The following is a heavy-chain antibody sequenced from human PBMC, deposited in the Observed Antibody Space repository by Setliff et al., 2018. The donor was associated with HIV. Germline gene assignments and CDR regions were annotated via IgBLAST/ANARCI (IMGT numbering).Heavy chain of an antibody. Sequence: SETLSLTCTVSGGSITSDNYYWNWIRQPAGKGLEWIGRIYTSETTNYNPSLKSRVTISADTSKNQFSLKLSSVTAADTAVYYCAGDYVGSGRPFDYWGQGTLVTVSS. V-gene: IGHV4-61*02. CDR3: AGDYVGSGRPFDY. J-gene: IGHJ4*02. D-gene: IGHD1-1*01. CDR2: IYTSETT. CDR1: GGSITSDNYY.